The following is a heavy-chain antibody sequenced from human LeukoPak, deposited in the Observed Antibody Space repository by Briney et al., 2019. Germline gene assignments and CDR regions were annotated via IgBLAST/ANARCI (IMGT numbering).Heavy chain of an antibody. D-gene: IGHD3-3*01. CDR3: ARGRRGTIFGVVTSNGYLYYYYYMDV. J-gene: IGHJ6*03. CDR2: IYYSGST. V-gene: IGHV4-59*01. CDR1: GGSISSYY. Sequence: SETLSLTCTVSGGSISSYYWSWIRQPPGKGLEWFGYIYYSGSTNYNPSLKSRVTISVDTSKNQFSLKLSSVTAADTAVYYCARGRRGTIFGVVTSNGYLYYYYYMDVWGKGTTVTVS.